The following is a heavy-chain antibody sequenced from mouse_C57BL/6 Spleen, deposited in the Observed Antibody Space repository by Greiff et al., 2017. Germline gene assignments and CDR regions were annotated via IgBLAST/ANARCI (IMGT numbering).Heavy chain of an antibody. CDR2: IWRGGST. CDR3: AKNSRLLLNYYAMDY. J-gene: IGHJ4*01. D-gene: IGHD1-1*01. V-gene: IGHV2-5*01. CDR1: GFSLTSYG. Sequence: QVQLKQSGPGLVQPSQSLSITCTVSGFSLTSYGVHWVRQSPGKGLEWLGVIWRGGSTDYNAAFMSRLSITKDNSKSQVFFKMNSLQADDTAIYYCAKNSRLLLNYYAMDYWGQGTSVTVSS.